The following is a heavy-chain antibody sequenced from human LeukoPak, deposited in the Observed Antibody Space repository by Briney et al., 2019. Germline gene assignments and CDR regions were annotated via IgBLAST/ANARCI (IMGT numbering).Heavy chain of an antibody. CDR3: AKSSGSGSYYSFDP. D-gene: IGHD3-10*01. V-gene: IGHV3-23*01. CDR1: GFIFSTYA. Sequence: GGSLRLSCAASGFIFSTYAMSWVRQAPGKGLEWVSAISGSGGSTYYADSVKGRFTISRDNSKNTLYLQMNSLRAEDTAVYYCAKSSGSGSYYSFDPWGQGTLVTVSS. J-gene: IGHJ5*02. CDR2: ISGSGGST.